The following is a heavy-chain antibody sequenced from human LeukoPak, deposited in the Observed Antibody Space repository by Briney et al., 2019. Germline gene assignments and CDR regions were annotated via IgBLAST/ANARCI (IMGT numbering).Heavy chain of an antibody. CDR1: GGSISSYY. CDR2: IYHSGST. D-gene: IGHD6-25*01. V-gene: IGHV4-38-2*02. CDR3: ARSSSGDTTFDY. Sequence: PSETLSLTCTVSGGSISSYYWGWIRQPPGKGLEWIGSIYHSGSTYYNPSLKSRVTISVDTSKNQFSLNLRSVTAADTAVYYCARSSSGDTTFDYWGQGTLVTVSS. J-gene: IGHJ4*02.